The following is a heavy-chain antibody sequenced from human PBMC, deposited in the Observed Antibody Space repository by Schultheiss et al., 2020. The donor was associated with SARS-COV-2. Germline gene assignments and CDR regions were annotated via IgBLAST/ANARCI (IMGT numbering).Heavy chain of an antibody. V-gene: IGHV3-23*01. J-gene: IGHJ6*02. CDR1: GFTFSSYA. CDR2: ISGSGGST. CDR3: AKTLWLLRYYYYGMDV. Sequence: SCAASGFTFSSYAMSWVRQAPGKGLEWVSAISGSGGSTYYADSVKGRFTISRDNSKNTLYLQMNSLRAEDTAVYYCAKTLWLLRYYYYGMDVWGQGTTVTVSS. D-gene: IGHD3-22*01.